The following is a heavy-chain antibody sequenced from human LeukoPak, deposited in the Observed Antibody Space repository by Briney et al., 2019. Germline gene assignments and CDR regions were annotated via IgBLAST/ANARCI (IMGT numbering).Heavy chain of an antibody. V-gene: IGHV3-21*01. CDR3: ARGNSDYDHDY. J-gene: IGHJ4*02. Sequence: GGSLRLSCAASGFTFSSYSMNWVRQAPGKGLEWVSSISTTSRYIYYADSVKGRFTVSRDNAKNSLSPQMNSLRAEDTAVYYCARGNSDYDHDYWGQGTLVTVSS. CDR1: GFTFSSYS. CDR2: ISTTSRYI. D-gene: IGHD4-11*01.